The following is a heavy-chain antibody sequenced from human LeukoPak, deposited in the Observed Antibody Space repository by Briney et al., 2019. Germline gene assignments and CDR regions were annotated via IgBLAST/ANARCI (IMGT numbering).Heavy chain of an antibody. CDR2: ISGSGGTT. CDR1: GFTFSSYA. CDR3: AKGGEYSSGWYTY. J-gene: IGHJ4*02. Sequence: PGGSLRLSCAASGFTFSSYAMSWVRQAPGKGLEWVSGISGSGGTTYYADSVKGRFTISRDNSKNTLYLQMNSLRAEDTAVYYCAKGGEYSSGWYTYWGQGTLVTVSS. V-gene: IGHV3-23*01. D-gene: IGHD6-19*01.